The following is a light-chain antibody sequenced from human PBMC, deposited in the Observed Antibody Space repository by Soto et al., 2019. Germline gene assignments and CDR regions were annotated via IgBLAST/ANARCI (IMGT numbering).Light chain of an antibody. CDR2: DAS. Sequence: ALSPSSVTPSLSGRDTVTLSSRASQSFRSLLAWYQQKPGQAPRPLIYDASNRETGIPPRFSGSGSGTDFTLTISSLQPEDFAVYYCQQHHMWPITFGQGTRLEIK. CDR1: QSFRSL. CDR3: QQHHMWPIT. V-gene: IGKV3-11*01. J-gene: IGKJ5*01.